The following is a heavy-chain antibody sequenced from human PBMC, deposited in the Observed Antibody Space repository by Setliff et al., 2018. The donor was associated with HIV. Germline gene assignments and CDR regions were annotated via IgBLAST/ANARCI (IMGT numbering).Heavy chain of an antibody. CDR2: ISVYNGNT. V-gene: IGHV1-18*01. CDR1: TYTFSSYV. J-gene: IGHJ3*02. CDR3: ATQRDIVMVPGQGGFDI. Sequence: ASVKVSCKASTYTFSSYVIDWVRQAPGQGLEWMGRISVYNGNTIYAQKLQGRVIMTTDTSTSTAYMELRSLRSDDTAMYYCATQRDIVMVPGQGGFDIWAQGTMVTVSS. D-gene: IGHD2-2*01.